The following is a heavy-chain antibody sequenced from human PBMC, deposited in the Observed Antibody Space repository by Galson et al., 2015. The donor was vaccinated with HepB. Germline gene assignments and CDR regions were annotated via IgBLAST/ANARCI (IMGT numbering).Heavy chain of an antibody. CDR2: IHPSGST. CDR3: ARVPIAPRHWFDP. Sequence: TLSLTCAVSGGSIRSVTYYWSWIRQHPGKGLEYIGYIHPSGSTYYSPSLKNRVTISVDTSKDQFSLELSSVTAADTAVYYCARVPIAPRHWFDPWGQGTLVTVSS. D-gene: IGHD6-6*01. V-gene: IGHV4-31*11. CDR1: GGSIRSVTYY. J-gene: IGHJ5*02.